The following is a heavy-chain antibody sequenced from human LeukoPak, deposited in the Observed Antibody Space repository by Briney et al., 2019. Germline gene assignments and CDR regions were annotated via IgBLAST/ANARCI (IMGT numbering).Heavy chain of an antibody. J-gene: IGHJ5*02. CDR3: AKGTSSGWYNWFDP. D-gene: IGHD6-19*01. CDR1: GFSFSIYA. V-gene: IGHV3-23*01. Sequence: GGSLRLSCAASGFSFSIYAMNWVRQAPGKGLEWVSAISGSGGSTYYADSVKGRFTISRDNSKNTLYLQMNSLRAEDTAVYYCAKGTSSGWYNWFDPWGQGTLVTVSS. CDR2: ISGSGGST.